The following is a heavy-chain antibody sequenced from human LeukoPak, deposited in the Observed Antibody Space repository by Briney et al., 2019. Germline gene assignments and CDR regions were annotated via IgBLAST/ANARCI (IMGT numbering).Heavy chain of an antibody. J-gene: IGHJ4*02. CDR3: ARLRDDYGDYDGGY. CDR1: GFTFSSHW. V-gene: IGHV3-74*01. D-gene: IGHD4-17*01. CDR2: INSGGSSA. Sequence: GGSLRLSCAASGFTFSSHWMHWVRQAPGKGLVWVSRINSGGSSAIFADSVKGRFTISRDNSKNTLYLQMNSLRAEDTAVYYCARLRDDYGDYDGGYWGQGTLVTVSS.